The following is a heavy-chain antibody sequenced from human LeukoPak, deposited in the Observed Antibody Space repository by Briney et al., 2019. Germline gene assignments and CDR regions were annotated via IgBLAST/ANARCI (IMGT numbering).Heavy chain of an antibody. D-gene: IGHD3-10*01. CDR2: IYTSGST. J-gene: IGHJ6*03. Sequence: PSETLSLTCTVSGGSISSYYWSWIRQPAGKGLEWIGRIYTSGSTNYNPSLKSRVTMSVDTSKNQFSLKLSSVTAADTAVYYCARERELWFGEFHYMDVWGKGTTVTVSS. CDR3: ARERELWFGEFHYMDV. V-gene: IGHV4-4*07. CDR1: GGSISSYY.